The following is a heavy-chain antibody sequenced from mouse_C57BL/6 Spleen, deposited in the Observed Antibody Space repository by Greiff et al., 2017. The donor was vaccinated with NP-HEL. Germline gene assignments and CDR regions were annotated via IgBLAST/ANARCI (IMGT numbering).Heavy chain of an antibody. CDR3: ARDLAY. Sequence: EVKLVESGPGLVKPSQSLSLTCSVTGYSITSGYSWNWIRQFPGNKLEWMGYISYDGSNNYNPSLKNRISITRDTSKNQFFLKLNSVTTEDTATYYCARDLAYWGQGTLVTVSA. CDR1: GYSITSGYS. V-gene: IGHV3-6*01. CDR2: ISYDGSN. J-gene: IGHJ3*01.